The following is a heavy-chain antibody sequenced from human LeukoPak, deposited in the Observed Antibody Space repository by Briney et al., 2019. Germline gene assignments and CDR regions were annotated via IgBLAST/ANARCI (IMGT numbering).Heavy chain of an antibody. CDR2: IYYSGST. CDR3: ARAPMTTVVTLFDY. J-gene: IGHJ4*02. D-gene: IGHD4-23*01. CDR1: GGSISSGGYY. V-gene: IGHV4-31*03. Sequence: SSQTLSLTCTVSGGSISSGGYYWSWIRQHPGKGLEWIGYIYYSGSTYYNPSLKSRVTISVDTSKNQFSLKLSSVTAADTAVYYCARAPMTTVVTLFDYWGQGTLVTVSS.